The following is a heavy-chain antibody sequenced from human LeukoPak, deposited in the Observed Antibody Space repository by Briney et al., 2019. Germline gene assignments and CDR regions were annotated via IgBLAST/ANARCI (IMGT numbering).Heavy chain of an antibody. CDR1: GFTFSNYE. CDR3: ARVRGWPTY. J-gene: IGHJ4*02. Sequence: GGSLRLSCAASGFTFSNYEMNWVRQAPGKGLEWISYINNSGGTIYYVDSVKGRFTMSRDNAKNTLCLQMNSLRAEDTAVYYCARVRGWPTYWGQGTLVTVSS. V-gene: IGHV3-48*03. D-gene: IGHD2-15*01. CDR2: INNSGGTI.